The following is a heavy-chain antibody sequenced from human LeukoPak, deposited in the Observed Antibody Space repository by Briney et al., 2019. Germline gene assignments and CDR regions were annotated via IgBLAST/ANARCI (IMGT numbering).Heavy chain of an antibody. CDR2: INHSGNT. V-gene: IGHV4-34*01. CDR1: GGPFSGYY. D-gene: IGHD3-22*01. J-gene: IGHJ4*02. CDR3: VIGPYYYVFDY. Sequence: SETLSLTCGVYGGPFSGYYWSWIRQPPEKGLEWIGEINHSGNTNYNPSLKSRVTISADTSKNQFSLKLSPVTAADTAVYYCVIGPYYYVFDYWGQGTLVTVSS.